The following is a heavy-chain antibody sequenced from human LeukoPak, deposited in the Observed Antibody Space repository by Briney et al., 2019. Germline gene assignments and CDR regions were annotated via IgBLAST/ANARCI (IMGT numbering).Heavy chain of an antibody. CDR1: GYTFTGYY. CDR2: INPNSGGT. Sequence: ASVKVSCKASGYTFTGYYMHWGRQAPGQGLEWMGWINPNSGGTNYAPKFQGRVTMTRDTSISTAYMELSRLRSDDTAVYYCAIYVDTAMVIDSWGQGTLVTVSS. D-gene: IGHD5-18*01. CDR3: AIYVDTAMVIDS. J-gene: IGHJ5*01. V-gene: IGHV1-2*02.